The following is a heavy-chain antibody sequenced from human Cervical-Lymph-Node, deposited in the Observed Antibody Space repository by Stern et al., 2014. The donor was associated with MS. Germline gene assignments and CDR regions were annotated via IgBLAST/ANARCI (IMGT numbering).Heavy chain of an antibody. CDR2: IKSKTDGGTT. CDR1: GFTFRNAW. D-gene: IGHD1-26*01. V-gene: IGHV3-15*01. J-gene: IGHJ6*02. Sequence: EVQLVESGGGLVKPGGSLRLSCAASGFTFRNAWMTWIHQAPGQGLEWVGRIKSKTDGGTTDYAAPVKGRFTISRDDSKNTLYLQMNSLKTEDTAVYYCTTLDRSYPYYYYGMDVWGQGTTVTVSS. CDR3: TTLDRSYPYYYYGMDV.